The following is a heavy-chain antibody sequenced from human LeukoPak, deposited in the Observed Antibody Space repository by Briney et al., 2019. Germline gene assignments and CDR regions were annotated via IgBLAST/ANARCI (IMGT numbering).Heavy chain of an antibody. J-gene: IGHJ6*03. CDR2: IFSGGST. Sequence: GGSLRLSCAASGFTVSSNYMSWVRQAPGKGLEWVSVIFSGGSTYYADSVKGRFTISRDNSKNTLYLQMNSLRAEDTAVYYCARRSSWYRMRHYYYYMDVWGKGTTVTVSS. CDR3: ARRSSWYRMRHYYYYMDV. CDR1: GFTVSSNY. D-gene: IGHD6-13*01. V-gene: IGHV3-53*01.